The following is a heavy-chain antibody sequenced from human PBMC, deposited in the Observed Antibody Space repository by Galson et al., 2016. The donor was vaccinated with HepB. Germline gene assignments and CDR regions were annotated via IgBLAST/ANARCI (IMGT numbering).Heavy chain of an antibody. J-gene: IGHJ4*02. CDR2: INPTGTIT. CDR1: FTGQW. Sequence: SVKVSCKAFTGQWMHWVRQAPRQGLEWVGFINPTGTITKYAQELEGRVTLTRDTSTNTGYMELSSLRFEDTAVYCCARDGRGKAYDFWGQGTLVTVSS. V-gene: IGHV1-46*04. D-gene: IGHD1-1*01. CDR3: ARDGRGKAYDF.